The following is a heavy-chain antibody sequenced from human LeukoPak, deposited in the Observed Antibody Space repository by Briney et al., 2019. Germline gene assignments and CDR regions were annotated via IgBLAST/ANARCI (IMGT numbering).Heavy chain of an antibody. J-gene: IGHJ6*04. D-gene: IGHD3-10*01. Sequence: ASVKVSCKASGYTFTTYAMNWVRQAPGQGLEWMGWINTNTGNPTYAQGFTGRFDFSLDTSVSTAYLQISSLKAEDTAVYYCAKNQLWFGGKMDVWGKGTTVTVSS. CDR3: AKNQLWFGGKMDV. V-gene: IGHV7-4-1*02. CDR2: INTNTGNP. CDR1: GYTFTTYA.